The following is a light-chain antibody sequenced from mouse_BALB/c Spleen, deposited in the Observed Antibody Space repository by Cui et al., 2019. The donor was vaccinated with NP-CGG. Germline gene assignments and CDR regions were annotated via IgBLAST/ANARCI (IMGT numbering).Light chain of an antibody. CDR2: GTN. J-gene: IGLJ1*01. CDR3: ALWYSNHWV. CDR1: TGAVTGSNY. Sequence: QAVVTQESALTTSPGETVTLTCRSSTGAVTGSNYANWVQEKPDHLFTGLIGGTNNRAPGVPARFSGSLIGDKAALIITGAQTEDEAKYFCALWYSNHWVFGGGTKLTVL. V-gene: IGLV1*01.